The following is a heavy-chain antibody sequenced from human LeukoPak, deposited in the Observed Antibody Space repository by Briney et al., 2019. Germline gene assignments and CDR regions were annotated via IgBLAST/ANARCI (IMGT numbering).Heavy chain of an antibody. D-gene: IGHD3-9*01. J-gene: IGHJ4*02. CDR1: GFTFSDYY. CDR2: ISSSSSYT. V-gene: IGHV3-11*06. Sequence: GGSLRLSCAASGFTFSDYYMSWIRQAPGKGLECVSYISSSSSYTNYADSVKGRFTISRDNAKNSPYLQMNSLRAEDTAVYYCARDAIWQSTRYFDWLVDYWGQGTLVTVSS. CDR3: ARDAIWQSTRYFDWLVDY.